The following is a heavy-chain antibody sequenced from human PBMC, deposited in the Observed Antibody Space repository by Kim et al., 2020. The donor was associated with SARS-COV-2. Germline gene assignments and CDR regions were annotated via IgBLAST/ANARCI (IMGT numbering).Heavy chain of an antibody. Sequence: GGSLRLSCTASGFTLSDNYMDWVRQAPGKGLEWVGRTRNKTKGYTKEYAASVKGRLTISIDESKNSLHLQMNILTTEDTVVFYCVRGERLQWHPYVGYWRQGPLVTVSS. D-gene: IGHD1-1*01. CDR2: TRNKTKGYTK. CDR3: VRGERLQWHPYVGY. V-gene: IGHV3-72*01. CDR1: GFTLSDNY. J-gene: IGHJ4*02.